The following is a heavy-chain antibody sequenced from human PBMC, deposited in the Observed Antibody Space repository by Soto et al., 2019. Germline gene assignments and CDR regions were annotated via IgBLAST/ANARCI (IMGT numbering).Heavy chain of an antibody. CDR2: FDPEDGET. CDR3: ATDLEEVGATGY. D-gene: IGHD1-26*01. Sequence: ASVKVSCKVSGYTLTELSMHWVRQAPGKGLEWMGGFDPEDGETIYAQKFQGRVTMTEDTSTDTAYMELSSLRSEDTAVYYCATDLEEVGATGYWGQGTLVTVSS. J-gene: IGHJ4*02. CDR1: GYTLTELS. V-gene: IGHV1-24*01.